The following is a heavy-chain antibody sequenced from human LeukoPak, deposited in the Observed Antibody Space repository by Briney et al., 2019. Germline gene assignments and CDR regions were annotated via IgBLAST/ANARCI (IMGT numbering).Heavy chain of an antibody. J-gene: IGHJ6*03. CDR1: GGTFSSYA. CDR2: IIPILGTA. D-gene: IGHD2-21*02. V-gene: IGHV1-69*05. Sequence: ASVKVSCKASGGTFSSYAISWVRQAPGQGLEWMGGIIPILGTANYAQKFQGRVTITTDESTSTAYMELSSLISEDTAVYYCARGALDCGGDCYPHYYYYYMDVWGKGTTVTVSS. CDR3: ARGALDCGGDCYPHYYYYYMDV.